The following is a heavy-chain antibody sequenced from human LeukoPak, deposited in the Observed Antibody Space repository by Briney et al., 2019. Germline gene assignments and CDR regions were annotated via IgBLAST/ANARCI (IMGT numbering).Heavy chain of an antibody. J-gene: IGHJ4*02. CDR1: GGSFSGYY. D-gene: IGHD3-10*01. CDR3: ARHSGSIGEFDY. V-gene: IGHV4-34*01. Sequence: PSETLSLTCAVYGGSFSGYYWSWIRQPPGKGLEWIGEINHSGSTNYNPSLKSRVTISVDTSKNQFSLKLSSVTAADTAVYYCARHSGSIGEFDYWGQGTLVTVSA. CDR2: INHSGST.